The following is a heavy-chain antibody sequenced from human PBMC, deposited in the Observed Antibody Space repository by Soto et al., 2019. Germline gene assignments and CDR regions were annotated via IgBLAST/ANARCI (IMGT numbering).Heavy chain of an antibody. CDR2: ISGSGGST. V-gene: IGHV3-23*01. CDR1: GFTFSDYA. Sequence: GGSLRLSCAASGFTFSDYAMNWVRQAPGKGLEWVSVISGSGGSTYYADSVKGRFTISRDNFKNTLYLQMNSLRAEDTAVYYCAKDQRLFPSNWFDPWGQGTLVTVSS. D-gene: IGHD3-22*01. J-gene: IGHJ5*02. CDR3: AKDQRLFPSNWFDP.